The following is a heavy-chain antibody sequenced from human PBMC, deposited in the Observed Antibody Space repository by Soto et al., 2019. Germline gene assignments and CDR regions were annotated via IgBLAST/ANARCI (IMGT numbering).Heavy chain of an antibody. V-gene: IGHV4-31*03. J-gene: IGHJ3*02. CDR3: ARYDGGLGAFDI. CDR2: IYYSGST. CDR1: GGSISSGGYY. D-gene: IGHD4-17*01. Sequence: QVQLQESGPGLVKPSQTLSLTCTVSGGSISSGGYYWSWIRQHPGKGLEWIGYIYYSGSTYYNPSLKRRXXIXVXXSKNQFSLKLSSVTAADTAVYYCARYDGGLGAFDIWGQGTMVTVSS.